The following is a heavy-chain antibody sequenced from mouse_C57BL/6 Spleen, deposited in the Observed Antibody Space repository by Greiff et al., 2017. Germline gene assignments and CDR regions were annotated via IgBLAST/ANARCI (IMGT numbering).Heavy chain of an antibody. Sequence: QVQLQQSGAELVKPGASVKMSCKASGYTFTSYWITWVKQRPGQGLEWIGDIYPGSGSTNYNEKFNSKDTLTVDTSSSTAYMQLSSLTSEDSAVYYCARHYYGSSSFACWGQGTLVTVSA. CDR3: ARHYYGSSSFAC. V-gene: IGHV1-55*01. J-gene: IGHJ3*01. CDR2: IYPGSGST. D-gene: IGHD1-1*01. CDR1: GYTFTSYW.